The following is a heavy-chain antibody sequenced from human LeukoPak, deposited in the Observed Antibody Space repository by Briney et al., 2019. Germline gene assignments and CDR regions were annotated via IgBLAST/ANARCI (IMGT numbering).Heavy chain of an antibody. CDR3: ATGDGYNSFDY. D-gene: IGHD5-24*01. Sequence: ETLSLTCTVSGGSFSSYYWSWIRQPAGKGLEWIGRIYTSGSTNYNSSLKSRVTLSVDTSKNQVSLKLSSVTAADTAVYYCATGDGYNSFDYWGQGTLVTVSS. CDR2: IYTSGST. J-gene: IGHJ4*02. CDR1: GGSFSSYY. V-gene: IGHV4-4*07.